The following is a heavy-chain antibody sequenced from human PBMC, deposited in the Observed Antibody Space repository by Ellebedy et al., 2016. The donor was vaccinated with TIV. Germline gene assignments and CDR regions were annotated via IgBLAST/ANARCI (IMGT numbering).Heavy chain of an antibody. J-gene: IGHJ4*02. CDR1: GFTFGDYA. CDR2: IRSKAYGGTT. CDR3: ARYTDTRIAATGTFDY. V-gene: IGHV3-49*04. Sequence: GESLKISCTASGFTFGDYAMSWVRQAPGKGLEWVGFIRSKAYGGTTEYAASVRGRFTISRDDSKSIAYLQMNSLKTEDTAVYYCARYTDTRIAATGTFDYWGQGTLVTVSS. D-gene: IGHD6-13*01.